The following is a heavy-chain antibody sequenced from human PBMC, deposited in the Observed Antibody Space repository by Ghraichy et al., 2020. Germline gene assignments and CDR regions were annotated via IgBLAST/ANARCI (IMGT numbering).Heavy chain of an antibody. CDR2: ISQSGST. J-gene: IGHJ4*02. CDR3: ARYVRTFDY. D-gene: IGHD3-16*01. Sequence: SETLSLTCTVSGVSISSYYWSWIRQTPGKGLEWIGFISQSGSTNYNPSLKSRVTISVDTSKSQLSLKLNSVTAADTAMYYCARYVRTFDYWGQGTLVTVSS. CDR1: GVSISSYY. V-gene: IGHV4-59*08.